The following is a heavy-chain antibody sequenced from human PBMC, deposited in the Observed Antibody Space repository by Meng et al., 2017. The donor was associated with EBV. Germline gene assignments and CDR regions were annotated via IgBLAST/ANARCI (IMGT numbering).Heavy chain of an antibody. D-gene: IGHD5-24*01. CDR1: GGSFSGYY. V-gene: IGHV4-34*01. Sequence: QRQLQQRGSGLLKPSKTLSLTCAVYGGSFSGYYCSWSRQPPGKGLEWIGEINHSGSTNYNPYLKSRVTISVDTSKNQFSPKLSSVTAADTAVYYCARGRWLQPGSYFDYWGQGTLVTVFS. J-gene: IGHJ4*02. CDR2: INHSGST. CDR3: ARGRWLQPGSYFDY.